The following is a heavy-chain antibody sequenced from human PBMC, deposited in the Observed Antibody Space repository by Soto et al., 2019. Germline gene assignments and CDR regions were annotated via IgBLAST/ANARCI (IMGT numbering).Heavy chain of an antibody. CDR3: ASEGAAAGTYYYGMDV. CDR1: GYTLTELS. Sequence: ASVKVSCKVSGYTLTELSMHWVRQAPGKGLEWMGGFDPEDGETIYAQKFQGRVTMTEDTSTDTAYMELSSLRSEDTAEYYCASEGAAAGTYYYGMDVWGQGTTVTVSS. V-gene: IGHV1-24*01. CDR2: FDPEDGET. D-gene: IGHD6-13*01. J-gene: IGHJ6*02.